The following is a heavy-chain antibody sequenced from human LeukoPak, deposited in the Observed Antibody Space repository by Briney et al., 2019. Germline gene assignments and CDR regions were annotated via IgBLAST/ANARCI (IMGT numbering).Heavy chain of an antibody. V-gene: IGHV4-39*01. CDR1: GGSISSSSYY. CDR3: ARLDRGSRRFGEKNWFDP. CDR2: IYYSGST. D-gene: IGHD3-10*01. Sequence: SETLSLTCTVSGGSISSSSYYWGWIRQPPGKGLEWIGSIYYSGSTYYNPSLKSRVTISVDTSKNQFSLKLSSVTAADTAVYYCARLDRGSRRFGEKNWFDPWGQGTLVTVSS. J-gene: IGHJ5*02.